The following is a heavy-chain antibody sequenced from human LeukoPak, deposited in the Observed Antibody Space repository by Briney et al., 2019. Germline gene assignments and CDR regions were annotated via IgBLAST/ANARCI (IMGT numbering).Heavy chain of an antibody. J-gene: IGHJ4*02. D-gene: IGHD3-10*01. V-gene: IGHV3-23*01. CDR2: ITGSGDWT. Sequence: PGGSLRLSCAASGFGFSTYGMHWVRQAPGKGLEWVSTITGSGDWTYSGDSVKGRFIIFRDNSKNTLYLQMNSLRVEDTARYYCAKDGSYYNFDFWGQGTLVTVSS. CDR3: AKDGSYYNFDF. CDR1: GFGFSTYG.